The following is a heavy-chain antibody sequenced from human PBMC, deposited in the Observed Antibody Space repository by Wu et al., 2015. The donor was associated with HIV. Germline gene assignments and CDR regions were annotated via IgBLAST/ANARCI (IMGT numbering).Heavy chain of an antibody. J-gene: IGHJ4*02. CDR1: GDGFTSYA. V-gene: IGHV1-2*02. Sequence: QVHLVQFGGEVKKPGSSVKVTCKASGDGFTSYAVSWVRQAPGQGLEWMGWINPSTGDTSYSQKFQRRVTMTRDTSISTAYMELSRLRFDDTAVYYCARDPQEVSGWYTHWGQGTLVTVSS. CDR3: ARDPQEVSGWYTH. D-gene: IGHD6-19*01. CDR2: INPSTGDT.